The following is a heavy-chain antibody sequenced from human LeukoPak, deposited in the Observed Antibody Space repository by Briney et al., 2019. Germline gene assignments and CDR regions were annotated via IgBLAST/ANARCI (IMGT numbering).Heavy chain of an antibody. CDR2: MNPNSGNT. D-gene: IGHD5-18*01. V-gene: IGHV1-8*01. Sequence: ASVKVSCKASAYTFTSYDMNWVRQATGQGLEWMGWMNPNSGNTGYAQKFQGRVTMTRNTSISTAYMELSSLRSEDTAVYYCAKRGYSYGDFDYWGQGTLVTVSS. CDR1: AYTFTSYD. J-gene: IGHJ4*02. CDR3: AKRGYSYGDFDY.